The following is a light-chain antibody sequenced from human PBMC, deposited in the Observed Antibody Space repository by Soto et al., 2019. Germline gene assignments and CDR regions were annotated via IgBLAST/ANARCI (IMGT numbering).Light chain of an antibody. CDR3: SSYAGSYTLV. V-gene: IGLV2-11*01. Sequence: QCALTQPRSVSGSPGQSVTISCTGTSNDVGGYNFVSWYQQHPGKVPKLFIYDVSRRPSGVPDRFSGSKSGNTASLTISGLQAEDEADYYCSSYAGSYTLVFGGGTKLTVL. J-gene: IGLJ2*01. CDR2: DVS. CDR1: SNDVGGYNF.